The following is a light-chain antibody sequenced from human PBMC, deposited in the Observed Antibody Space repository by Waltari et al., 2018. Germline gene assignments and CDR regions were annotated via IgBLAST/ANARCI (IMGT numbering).Light chain of an antibody. Sequence: SYVLTQPPSVSLAPGQTARIPRGGANIGSNGVPGYQQKPGQAPVLVVYDDSDRPSGIPERFSGSNSGNTATLTISRVEAGDEADYICQVWDLNSDHVFGSGTMLTVL. CDR2: DDS. J-gene: IGLJ1*01. CDR3: QVWDLNSDHV. CDR1: NIGSNG. V-gene: IGLV3-21*02.